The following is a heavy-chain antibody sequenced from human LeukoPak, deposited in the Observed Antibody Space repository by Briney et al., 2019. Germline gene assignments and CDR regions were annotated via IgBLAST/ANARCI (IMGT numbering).Heavy chain of an antibody. V-gene: IGHV3-7*03. CDR3: ARDSAQRTYYYYYYRDV. D-gene: IGHD1-1*01. CDR2: IRQSGSYK. Sequence: PGGSLRLSCAASGFTFSSYWMSWVRQAPGKGLEWVANIRQSGSYKYYVDSVKGRFTISRDNAKNALYLQMNSLRADDTAVDYCARDSAQRTYYYYYYRDVWGKGTTVTVSS. J-gene: IGHJ6*03. CDR1: GFTFSSYW.